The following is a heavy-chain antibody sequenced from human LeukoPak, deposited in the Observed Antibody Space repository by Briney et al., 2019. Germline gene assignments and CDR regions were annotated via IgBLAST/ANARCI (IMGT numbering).Heavy chain of an antibody. CDR3: ARGYSSSWYTLSFSDY. Sequence: KPSETLSLTCTVSGGSISSNTYYWGWIRQPPGKGLEWIGSIYYSGSTYYNPSLKSRVTISLDTSKNQFSLKLNSVTAADTAVYYCARGYSSSWYTLSFSDYWGQGTLVTVSS. D-gene: IGHD6-13*01. CDR1: GGSISSNTYY. V-gene: IGHV4-39*07. J-gene: IGHJ4*02. CDR2: IYYSGST.